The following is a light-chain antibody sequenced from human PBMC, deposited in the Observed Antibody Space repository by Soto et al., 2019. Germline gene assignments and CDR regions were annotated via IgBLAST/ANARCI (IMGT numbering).Light chain of an antibody. CDR3: LHHGSSLWT. CDR1: QSVSNNY. V-gene: IGKV3-20*01. Sequence: EIVMTQSPATLSVSPGERATLSCRASQSVSNNYLAWYQQKPGQAPRLLIYGASSRATGIPDRFSGSGSGTDFTLTISRLEPEDFAMYYCLHHGSSLWTFGQGTKVDIK. CDR2: GAS. J-gene: IGKJ1*01.